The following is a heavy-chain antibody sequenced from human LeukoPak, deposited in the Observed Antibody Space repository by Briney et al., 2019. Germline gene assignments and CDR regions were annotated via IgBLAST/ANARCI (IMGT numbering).Heavy chain of an antibody. CDR3: AKEARITGPTQFDY. D-gene: IGHD1-14*01. V-gene: IGHV3-23*01. CDR1: GFTFSNYA. Sequence: QSGGSLRLSCAASGFTFSNYAMSWVRQAPGKGLEWVSGISGSGGSTYYADSVKGRFTISKDNSKNTLYLQMNSLRAEDTAVYYCAKEARITGPTQFDYWGQGTLVTVSS. CDR2: ISGSGGST. J-gene: IGHJ4*02.